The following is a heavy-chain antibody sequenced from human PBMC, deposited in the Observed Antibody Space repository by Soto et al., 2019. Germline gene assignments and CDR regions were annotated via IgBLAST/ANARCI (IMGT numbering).Heavy chain of an antibody. CDR2: IKSKTDGGTT. D-gene: IGHD3-22*01. J-gene: IGHJ4*02. CDR3: TTAYYDSSGYSSGFFDY. CDR1: GFTFSNAW. V-gene: IGHV3-15*01. Sequence: GGSLRLSCAASGFTFSNAWMSRVRQAPGKGLEWVGRIKSKTDGGTTDYAAPVKGRFTISRDDSKNTLYLQMNSLKTEDTAVYYCTTAYYDSSGYSSGFFDYWGQGTLVTVSS.